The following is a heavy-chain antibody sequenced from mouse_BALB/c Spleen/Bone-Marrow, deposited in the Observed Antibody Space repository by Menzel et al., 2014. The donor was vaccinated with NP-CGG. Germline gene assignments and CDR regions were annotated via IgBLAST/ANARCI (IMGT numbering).Heavy chain of an antibody. CDR1: GFSLTSYG. CDR2: IWAGGST. CDR3: ARDPVYDNYDAMDY. J-gene: IGHJ4*01. Sequence: VMLVESGPGLVAPSQSLSITCTVSGFSLTSYGVHWVRQPPGKGLEWLGVIWAGGSTNYNSALMSRLSISKDNSKSQVFLKMNSLQTDDTAMYYCARDPVYDNYDAMDYWGQGTSVTVCS. D-gene: IGHD2-3*01. V-gene: IGHV2-9*02.